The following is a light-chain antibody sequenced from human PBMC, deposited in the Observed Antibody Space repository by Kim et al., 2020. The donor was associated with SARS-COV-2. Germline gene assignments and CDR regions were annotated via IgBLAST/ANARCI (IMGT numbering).Light chain of an antibody. CDR3: YSAADNNLGV. V-gene: IGLV3-27*01. CDR2: KDS. J-gene: IGLJ3*02. CDR1: VLAKKY. Sequence: VSPGQTARITCSGDVLAKKYARWFQQKPGQAPVLVIYKDSERPSGIPERFSGSSSGTTVTLTISGAQVEDEADYYCYSAADNNLGVFGGGTKLTVL.